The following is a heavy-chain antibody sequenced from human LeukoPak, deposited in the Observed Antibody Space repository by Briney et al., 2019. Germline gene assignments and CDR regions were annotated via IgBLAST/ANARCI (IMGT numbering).Heavy chain of an antibody. J-gene: IGHJ4*02. CDR3: ARGASSDY. CDR1: GGSFSGYY. Sequence: SETLSLTCAVYGGSFSGYYWSWIRQPPGKGLEWIGEINHSGSTNYNPSLKSRVTISVDTSKNQFSRKLSSVTAADTAVYYCARGASSDYWGQGTLVTVSS. V-gene: IGHV4-34*01. CDR2: INHSGST.